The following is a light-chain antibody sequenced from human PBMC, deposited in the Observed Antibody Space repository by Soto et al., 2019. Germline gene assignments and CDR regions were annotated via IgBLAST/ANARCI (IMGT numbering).Light chain of an antibody. CDR1: QGISSY. CDR2: GAS. J-gene: IGKJ4*01. CDR3: QQLNSYPFT. V-gene: IGKV1-9*01. Sequence: IQLTQSPSSLSASVEDRVTITCRASQGISSYLAWYQQKPGKAPNLLIYGASTLQSGVPSRFSGSGSGTDFTLTISSLQPEDFASYYCQQLNSYPFTFGGGTKVEI.